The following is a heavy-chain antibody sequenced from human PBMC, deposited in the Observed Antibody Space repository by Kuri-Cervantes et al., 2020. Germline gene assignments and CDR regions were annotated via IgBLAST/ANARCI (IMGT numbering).Heavy chain of an antibody. CDR1: GGSISSGGYY. CDR3: ASITMTWGWFDP. CDR2: IYYSGST. J-gene: IGHJ5*02. D-gene: IGHD3-22*01. V-gene: IGHV4-30-4*01. Sequence: SETLSLTCTVSGGSISSGGYYWSWIRQPPGKGLEWIGYIYYSGSTYYNPSLKSRVTISVDTSKNQFSLKLSSVTAADTAVYYCASITMTWGWFDPWGQGTLVTVSS.